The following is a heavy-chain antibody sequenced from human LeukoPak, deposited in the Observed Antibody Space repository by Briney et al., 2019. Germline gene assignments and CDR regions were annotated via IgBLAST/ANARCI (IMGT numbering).Heavy chain of an antibody. J-gene: IGHJ4*02. V-gene: IGHV4-4*07. CDR1: GGSISSYY. CDR3: ARGIAAADTRPFDY. D-gene: IGHD6-13*01. CDR2: IYTSGST. Sequence: SETLSLTCAVSGGSISSYYWSWIRQPAGKGLEWIERIYTSGSTDYNPSLKSRVTMSIDTSKNQFSLKLSSVTAADTAVYYCARGIAAADTRPFDYWGQGTLVTVSS.